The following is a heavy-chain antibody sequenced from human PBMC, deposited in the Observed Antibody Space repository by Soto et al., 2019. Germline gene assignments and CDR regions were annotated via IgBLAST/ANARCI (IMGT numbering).Heavy chain of an antibody. D-gene: IGHD2-15*01. CDR1: GFTFSDYY. CDR3: ARGSRYCSGGSCYHPAFDY. V-gene: IGHV3-11*06. Sequence: GGSLRLSCAAPGFTFSDYYMSWIRQAPGKGLEWVSYISSSSSYTNYADSVKGRFTISRDNAKNSLYLQMNSLRAEDTAVYYCARGSRYCSGGSCYHPAFDYWGQGTLVTVSS. J-gene: IGHJ4*02. CDR2: ISSSSSYT.